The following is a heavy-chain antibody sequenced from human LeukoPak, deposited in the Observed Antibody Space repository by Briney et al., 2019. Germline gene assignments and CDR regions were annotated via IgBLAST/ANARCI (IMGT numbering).Heavy chain of an antibody. CDR1: GYSISSGYY. Sequence: SETLSPTCAVSGYSISSGYYWGWIRQPPGNGLEWIGSIYHSGSTYYNPSLKSRVTISVDTSKNQFSLKLSSVTAADTAVYYCASTTDPAFDIWGQGTMVTVSS. J-gene: IGHJ3*02. CDR2: IYHSGST. V-gene: IGHV4-38-2*01. D-gene: IGHD4-17*01. CDR3: ASTTDPAFDI.